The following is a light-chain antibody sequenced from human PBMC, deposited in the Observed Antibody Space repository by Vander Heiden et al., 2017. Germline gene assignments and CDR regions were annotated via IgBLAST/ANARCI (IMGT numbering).Light chain of an antibody. CDR3: SSYTSSSTTYVV. CDR2: DVS. V-gene: IGLV2-14*01. J-gene: IGLJ2*01. Sequence: QSALTQPASVSGSPGQSITISCTGTSSDVGGYNYVSWYPQHPGKAPKLMIYDVSNRPSGVSNRFSGSKSGNTASLTISGLQAEDEADYYCSSYTSSSTTYVVFGGGTKLTVL. CDR1: SSDVGGYNY.